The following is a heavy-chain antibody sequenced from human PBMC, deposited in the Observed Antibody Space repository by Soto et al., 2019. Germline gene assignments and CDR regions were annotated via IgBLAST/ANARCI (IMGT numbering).Heavy chain of an antibody. CDR2: INPNSGGT. CDR3: ARDRLMTYSSPSYYYGRDV. V-gene: IGHV1-2*04. J-gene: IGHJ6*02. Sequence: QVQLVQSGAEVKKPGASVKVSCKASGYTFTGYYMHWVRQAPGQGLEWMGWINPNSGGTNYAQKFQGWVTMTRDTSISKAYMELSRLRSDDTAVYYCARDRLMTYSSPSYYYGRDVWGQGTTVTVSS. D-gene: IGHD6-13*01. CDR1: GYTFTGYY.